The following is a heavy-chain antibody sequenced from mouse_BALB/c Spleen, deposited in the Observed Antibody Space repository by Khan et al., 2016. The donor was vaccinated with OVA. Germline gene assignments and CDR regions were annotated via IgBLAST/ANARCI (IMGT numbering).Heavy chain of an antibody. D-gene: IGHD1-1*01. V-gene: IGHV2-9*02. Sequence: EQLKESGPGLVAPSQRLSITCTVSGFSLTSYGVHWVRQPPGKGLEWLGVLWAGGSTNYNSALMSRLSISKDNTKNQVFLKMNRLQTDDTAMYYCARPYYGSAWFAYWGQGTLVTVSA. CDR1: GFSLTSYG. CDR3: ARPYYGSAWFAY. CDR2: LWAGGST. J-gene: IGHJ3*01.